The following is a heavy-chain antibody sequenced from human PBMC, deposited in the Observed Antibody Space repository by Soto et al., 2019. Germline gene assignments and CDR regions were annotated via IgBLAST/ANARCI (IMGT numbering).Heavy chain of an antibody. CDR1: GFTFDDYA. CDR2: ISWNSGSI. J-gene: IGHJ4*02. D-gene: IGHD3-10*01. V-gene: IGHV3-9*01. Sequence: EVQLVESGGGLVQPGRSLRLSCAASGFTFDDYAMHWVRQAPGKGLEWVSGISWNSGSIGYADYVKGRFTISRDNAKNSLYLQMNSLRAEDTALYYCAKDTRGFGESTSFDYWGQGTLVTVSS. CDR3: AKDTRGFGESTSFDY.